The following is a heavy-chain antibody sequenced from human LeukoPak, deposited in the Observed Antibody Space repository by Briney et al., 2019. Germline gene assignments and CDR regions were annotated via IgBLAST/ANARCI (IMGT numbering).Heavy chain of an antibody. J-gene: IGHJ3*02. CDR3: ARPPGYSYEAGAFDI. Sequence: SETLSLTCTVSGGSFSSSSYYWGWIRQPPGTGLEWIGSIYYSGSTYYNPSLKSRVTISVDTSKNQFSLKLSSVTAADTAVYYCARPPGYSYEAGAFDIWGQGTMVTVSS. D-gene: IGHD5-18*01. CDR2: IYYSGST. CDR1: GGSFSSSSYY. V-gene: IGHV4-39*07.